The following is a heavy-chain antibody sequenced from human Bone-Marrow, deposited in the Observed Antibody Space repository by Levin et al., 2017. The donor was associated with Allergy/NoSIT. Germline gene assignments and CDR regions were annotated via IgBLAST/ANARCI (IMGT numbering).Heavy chain of an antibody. CDR3: ARDPYDSSGYNYHYYGMDV. CDR2: IIPIFGTA. J-gene: IGHJ6*02. Sequence: SVKVSCKVSAGTFSRHAISWVRQAPGQGLEWMGGIIPIFGTANYAQKFQGRVTITADESTSTAYMEVSSLTSEDTAVYYCARDPYDSSGYNYHYYGMDVWGQGTTVTVSS. CDR1: AGTFSRHA. D-gene: IGHD3-22*01. V-gene: IGHV1-69*13.